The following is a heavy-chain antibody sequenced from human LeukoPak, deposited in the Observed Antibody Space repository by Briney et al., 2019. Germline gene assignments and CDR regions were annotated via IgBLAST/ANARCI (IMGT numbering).Heavy chain of an antibody. J-gene: IGHJ4*02. CDR2: ISYDGSNK. CDR1: GFTFSSYG. Sequence: GRSLRLSCAASGFTFSSYGVHWVRQAPGKGLEWVAVISYDGSNKYYADSVKGRFTISRDNSKNTLYLQMNSLRAEDTAVYYCAKAFRGVTYYFDYWGQGTLVTVSS. CDR3: AKAFRGVTYYFDY. V-gene: IGHV3-30*18. D-gene: IGHD3-10*01.